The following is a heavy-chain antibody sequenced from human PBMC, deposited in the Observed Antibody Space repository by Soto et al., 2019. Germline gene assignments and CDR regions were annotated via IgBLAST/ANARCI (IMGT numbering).Heavy chain of an antibody. D-gene: IGHD3-16*01. CDR1: EFSVGTDI. Sequence: GGTLRIACAASEFSVGTDIMKWAGQAPGKGLEWVSYISSSSSTIFYTDSVKGRFTVSRDNAKNSLYLQMNSLRAEDTALYYCARGSGWGSFPRLADIGQFAYWGQGT. CDR3: ARGSGWGSFPRLADIGQFAY. CDR2: ISSSSSTI. J-gene: IGHJ4*02. V-gene: IGHV3-48*01.